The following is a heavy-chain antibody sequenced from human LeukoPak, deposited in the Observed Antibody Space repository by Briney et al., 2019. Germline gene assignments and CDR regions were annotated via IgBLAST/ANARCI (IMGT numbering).Heavy chain of an antibody. CDR2: IYYSGST. J-gene: IGHJ4*02. CDR3: ARHDPLDSSGWYSSLDY. V-gene: IGHV4-59*08. D-gene: IGHD6-19*01. CDR1: GGSISSYY. Sequence: SETLSLTCPVSGGSISSYYWSWIRQPPGKGLEWIGYIYYSGSTNYNPSLKSRVTISVDTSKNQFSLKLSSVTAADTAVYYCARHDPLDSSGWYSSLDYWGQGTLVTVSS.